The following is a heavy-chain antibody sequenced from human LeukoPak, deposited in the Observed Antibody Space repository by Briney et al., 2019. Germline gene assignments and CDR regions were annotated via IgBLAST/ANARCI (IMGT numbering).Heavy chain of an antibody. CDR1: GGSISSSRYY. CDR2: IYYSGST. D-gene: IGHD6-19*01. J-gene: IGHJ4*02. V-gene: IGHV4-39*07. CDR3: ARAGGSGLIDY. Sequence: PSETLSLTCTVSGGSISSSRYYWGWIRQPPGKGLEWIGTIYYSGSTYYNPSLKSRVTISVDTSKNQFSLKLTSVTAADTAVYYCARAGGSGLIDYWGQGTLVTVSS.